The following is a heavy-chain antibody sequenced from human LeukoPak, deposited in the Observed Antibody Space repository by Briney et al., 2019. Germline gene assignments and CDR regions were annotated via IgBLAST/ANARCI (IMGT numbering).Heavy chain of an antibody. CDR1: GGSISSNY. D-gene: IGHD3-10*01. CDR3: AKSDYYASGLDY. V-gene: IGHV4-59*08. J-gene: IGHJ4*02. Sequence: TSETLSLTCIVSGGSISSNYWSWIRQPPGKGLEWIGHIYYSGSTNYNPSLKSRATISVDTSKKQFSLKLSSVTAADTAVYYCAKSDYYASGLDYWGQGTLVTVSS. CDR2: IYYSGST.